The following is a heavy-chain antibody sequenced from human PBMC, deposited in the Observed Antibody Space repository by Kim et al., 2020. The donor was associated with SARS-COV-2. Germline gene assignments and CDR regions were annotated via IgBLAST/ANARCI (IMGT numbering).Heavy chain of an antibody. CDR3: ACITMVRGVTTYYYYYYGMDF. Sequence: GGSLRLSCAASGFTFSSYEMNWVRQAPGKGLEWVSYISSSGSTIYYADSVKGRFTISRDNAKNSLYLQMNSLRAEDTAVYYCACITMVRGVTTYYYYYYGMDFWGQGTTVTVSS. CDR1: GFTFSSYE. D-gene: IGHD3-10*01. CDR2: ISSSGSTI. J-gene: IGHJ6*02. V-gene: IGHV3-48*03.